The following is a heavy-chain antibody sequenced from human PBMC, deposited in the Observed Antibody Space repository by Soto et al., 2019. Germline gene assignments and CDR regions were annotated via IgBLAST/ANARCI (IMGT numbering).Heavy chain of an antibody. CDR1: GGSFSGYY. CDR3: ARGRYYGDYWDY. CDR2: INHSGGT. V-gene: IGHV4-34*01. Sequence: PSETLSLTCAVYGGSFSGYYWSWIRQPPGKGLEWIGEINHSGGTNYNPSLKSRVTISVDTSKNQFSLKLSSVTAADTAVYYCARGRYYGDYWDYWGQGTLVTVSS. J-gene: IGHJ4*02. D-gene: IGHD4-17*01.